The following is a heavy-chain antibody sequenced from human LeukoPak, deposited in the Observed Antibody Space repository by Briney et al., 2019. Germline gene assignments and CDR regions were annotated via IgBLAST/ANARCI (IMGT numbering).Heavy chain of an antibody. J-gene: IGHJ4*02. CDR3: AKDYGSGSYYLASNFDY. D-gene: IGHD3-10*01. CDR1: GFTFDDYA. Sequence: GGSLRLSCVASGFTFDDYAMHWVRQVPGKGLEWVSGINWNSGSIGYADSVKGRFTISRDNAKTSLYLQMNSLRVADTALYYCAKDYGSGSYYLASNFDYWGQGTPVTVSS. CDR2: INWNSGSI. V-gene: IGHV3-9*01.